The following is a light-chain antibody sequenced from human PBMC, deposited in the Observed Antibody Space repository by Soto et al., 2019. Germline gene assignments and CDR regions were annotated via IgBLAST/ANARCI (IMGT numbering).Light chain of an antibody. Sequence: EMVMTQSPATLSVSPGERATLSCRASETVGSNLAWYQQKPGQAPRLLIYGASTRATGVPARFSGSGSGTEFTLTISSLQSEDFALYYCLQYDNWPPWTFGQGTKVEIK. J-gene: IGKJ1*01. CDR1: ETVGSN. V-gene: IGKV3-15*01. CDR2: GAS. CDR3: LQYDNWPPWT.